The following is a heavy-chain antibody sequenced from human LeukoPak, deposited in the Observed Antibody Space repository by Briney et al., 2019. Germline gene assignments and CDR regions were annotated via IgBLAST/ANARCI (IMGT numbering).Heavy chain of an antibody. J-gene: IGHJ1*01. V-gene: IGHV3-74*01. CDR1: GFTFSTYW. D-gene: IGHD3-22*01. CDR3: ARAPSEIGGYYPEYFRH. CDR2: IKSDGST. Sequence: GGSLRLSCAASGFTFSTYWMHWVRQAPGKGLVWVSRIKSDGSTNYADSVKGRFTISRDNAKNTVSLQMNSLRPEDTGVYYCARAPSEIGGYYPEYFRHWGQGTLVTISS.